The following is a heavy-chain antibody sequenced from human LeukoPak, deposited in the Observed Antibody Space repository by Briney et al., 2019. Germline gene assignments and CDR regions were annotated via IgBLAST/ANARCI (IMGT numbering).Heavy chain of an antibody. D-gene: IGHD3-22*01. J-gene: IGHJ4*02. CDR1: GGSISSGGYY. V-gene: IGHV4-31*03. CDR2: IYYSGST. Sequence: SQTLSLTCTVSGGSISSGGYYWSWIRQHPGKGLEWIGYIYYSGSTYYNPSLKSRVTISVDTSKNQFSLKLSSVTAADTAVYYCARGPKYYYDSSGYPDYWGQGTLVTVSS. CDR3: ARGPKYYYDSSGYPDY.